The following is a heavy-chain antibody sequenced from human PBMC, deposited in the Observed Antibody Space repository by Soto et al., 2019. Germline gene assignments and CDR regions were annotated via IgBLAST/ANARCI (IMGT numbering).Heavy chain of an antibody. D-gene: IGHD4-17*01. Sequence: ASVKVSCKVSGYTLTELSMHWVRQAPGKGLEWMGGFDPEDGETIYAQKFQGRVTMTEDTSTDTAYMELSSLRSEDTAVYYCAEYGDLDFEQDGFDYWGQGTLVTVSS. J-gene: IGHJ4*02. CDR1: GYTLTELS. V-gene: IGHV1-24*01. CDR3: AEYGDLDFEQDGFDY. CDR2: FDPEDGET.